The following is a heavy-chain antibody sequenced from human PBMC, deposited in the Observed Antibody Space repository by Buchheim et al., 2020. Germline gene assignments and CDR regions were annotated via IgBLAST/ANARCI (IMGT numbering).Heavy chain of an antibody. CDR3: ARASGSYYDSSGYYREIQYYFDY. V-gene: IGHV4-61*02. J-gene: IGHJ4*02. Sequence: QVPLPESGPGLVKPSQTLSLTCTVSGDSISSGSYYWSWIRQPAGKGLEWIGRIYTSGSTTYSPSLKSRVTISVDTSKNPFSLKLSSVTAADTAVYYCARASGSYYDSSGYYREIQYYFDYWGQGTL. CDR1: GDSISSGSYY. D-gene: IGHD3-22*01. CDR2: IYTSGST.